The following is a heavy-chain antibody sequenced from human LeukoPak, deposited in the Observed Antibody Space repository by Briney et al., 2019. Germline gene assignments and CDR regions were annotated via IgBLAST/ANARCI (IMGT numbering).Heavy chain of an antibody. CDR2: IVVGSGNT. V-gene: IGHV1-58*01. CDR1: GFTFTSSA. CDR3: AADQGRTVRMDV. Sequence: GASVKVSCKASGFTFTSSAVQWVRQARGQRLEWIGWIVVGSGNTNYAQKFQERVTITRDMSTSTAYMELSSLRSEDTAVYYCAADQGRTVRMDVWGQGTTVTVSS. D-gene: IGHD1-1*01. J-gene: IGHJ6*02.